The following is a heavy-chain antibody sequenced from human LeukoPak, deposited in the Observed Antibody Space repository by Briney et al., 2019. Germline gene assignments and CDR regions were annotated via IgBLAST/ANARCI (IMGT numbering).Heavy chain of an antibody. CDR1: AGSFSGYY. Sequence: SETLSLTCATYAGSFSGYYWSWIRQPPGKGLEWIGEINHSGSTNYNPSLKSRVTISVDTSKNQFSLKLSSVTAADTAVYYCARGPRYYYDSSGNFDYWGQGTLVTVSS. V-gene: IGHV4-34*01. CDR2: INHSGST. CDR3: ARGPRYYYDSSGNFDY. J-gene: IGHJ4*02. D-gene: IGHD3-22*01.